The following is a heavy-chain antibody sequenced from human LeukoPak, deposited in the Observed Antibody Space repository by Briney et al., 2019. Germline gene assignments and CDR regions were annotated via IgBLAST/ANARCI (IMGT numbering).Heavy chain of an antibody. CDR1: GFTFRSYA. D-gene: IGHD3-3*01. J-gene: IGHJ3*02. CDR2: ISYDGSNK. V-gene: IGHV3-30-3*01. Sequence: GGSLRLSCAVSGFTFRSYAMHWVRQAPGKGLEWVAVISYDGSNKYYADSVKGRFTISRDNSKNTLYLQMNSLRAEDTAVYYCATDFAHAFDIWGQGTMVTVSS. CDR3: ATDFAHAFDI.